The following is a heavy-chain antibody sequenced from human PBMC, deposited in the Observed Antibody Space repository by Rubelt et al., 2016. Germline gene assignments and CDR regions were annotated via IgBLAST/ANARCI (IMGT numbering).Heavy chain of an antibody. J-gene: IGHJ6*02. CDR3: ARARYLIFGVVIHGMDV. V-gene: IGHV3-30*01. Sequence: GGFTISRDNSKNTLYLQMNSLRAEDTAVYYCARARYLIFGVVIHGMDVWGQGTTVTVSS. D-gene: IGHD3-3*01.